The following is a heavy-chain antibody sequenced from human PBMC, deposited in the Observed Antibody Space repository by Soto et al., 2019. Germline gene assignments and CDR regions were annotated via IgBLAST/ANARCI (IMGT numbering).Heavy chain of an antibody. D-gene: IGHD6-6*01. Sequence: QVQLVQSGAEVKKPGSSVKVSCKASGGTFSSYAISWVRQAPGQGLEWMGGIIPIFGTANYAQKFQGRVTITADECTSTTEMELSSLRSEDTSVYYCARAKGQLDYYYFYGMEVWGQGTTVTVSS. CDR2: IIPIFGTA. V-gene: IGHV1-69*12. CDR1: GGTFSSYA. CDR3: ARAKGQLDYYYFYGMEV. J-gene: IGHJ6*02.